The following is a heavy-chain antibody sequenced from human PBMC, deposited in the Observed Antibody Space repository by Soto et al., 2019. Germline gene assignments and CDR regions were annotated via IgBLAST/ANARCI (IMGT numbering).Heavy chain of an antibody. CDR2: INPNSGGT. CDR1: GYTFTSYG. D-gene: IGHD6-19*01. V-gene: IGHV1-2*02. Sequence: ASVKVSCKASGYTFTSYGISWLRQAPGQGLEWMGWINPNSGGTKSAEKFQGRVTMTRDTSISTAYMELSRLTSDDTAVYYCASAAVTGTAGLDFWGQGTQVTVSS. J-gene: IGHJ4*02. CDR3: ASAAVTGTAGLDF.